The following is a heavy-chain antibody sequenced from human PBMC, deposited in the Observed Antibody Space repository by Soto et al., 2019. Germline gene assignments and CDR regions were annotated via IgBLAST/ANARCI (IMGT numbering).Heavy chain of an antibody. J-gene: IGHJ6*02. Sequence: EASVKVSCKASGYSFTTHGISWARRAPGHGLEWMGWISAYNGDTHYVQRFQGRLTMTTDTSTSTAYMELRSLTSDDTAVYYCARDPPFSGILRGTPLMDVWGQGTTVTVSS. CDR3: ARDPPFSGILRGTPLMDV. CDR2: ISAYNGDT. V-gene: IGHV1-18*04. CDR1: GYSFTTHG. D-gene: IGHD4-17*01.